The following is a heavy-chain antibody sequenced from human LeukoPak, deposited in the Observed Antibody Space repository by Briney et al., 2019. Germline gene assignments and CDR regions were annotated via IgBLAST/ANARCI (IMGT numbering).Heavy chain of an antibody. D-gene: IGHD5-18*01. J-gene: IGHJ6*02. CDR1: GGSISSGGYY. CDR2: IYYSGST. V-gene: IGHV4-31*03. Sequence: PSETLSLTCTVSGGSISSGGYYWSWIRQHPGKGLEWIGYIYYSGSTYYNPSLKSRVTISVDTSKNQFSLKLSSLRSGDTAVYYRARSGAGTWIQLWLWRDYGMDVWGQGTTVTVSS. CDR3: ARSGAGTWIQLWLWRDYGMDV.